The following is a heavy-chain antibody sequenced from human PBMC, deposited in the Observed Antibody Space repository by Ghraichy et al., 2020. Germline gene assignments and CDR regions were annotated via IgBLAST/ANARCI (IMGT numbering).Heavy chain of an antibody. J-gene: IGHJ4*02. Sequence: ESLNISCTVSGGSISSSSYYWAWIRQPPGKGLEWIGTFSDIGSTPYNPSLESRITISVDTPKNQLSLRLTSVTAADTAVYYCARHEPYTMRCTWGQGTLVTVSS. CDR1: GGSISSSSYY. V-gene: IGHV4-39*01. D-gene: IGHD2-2*02. CDR2: FSDIGST. CDR3: ARHEPYTMRCT.